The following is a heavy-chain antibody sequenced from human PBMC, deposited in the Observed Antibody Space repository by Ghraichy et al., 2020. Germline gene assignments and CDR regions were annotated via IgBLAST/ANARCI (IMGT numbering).Heavy chain of an antibody. CDR3: ARVSAVPTAKSDY. J-gene: IGHJ4*02. V-gene: IGHV1-18*04. D-gene: IGHD2-2*01. Sequence: ASVKVSCKASGYTFTNHGINWVRQAPGQGLEWMGWISAYNGDTQYAQNLQGRVTMTTDTSTSTAYMDLRSLRSDDTAVYYCARVSAVPTAKSDYWGQGTPVTVSS. CDR2: ISAYNGDT. CDR1: GYTFTNHG.